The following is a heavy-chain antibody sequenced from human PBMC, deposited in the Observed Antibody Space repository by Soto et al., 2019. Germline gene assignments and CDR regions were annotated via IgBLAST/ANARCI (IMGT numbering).Heavy chain of an antibody. V-gene: IGHV1-3*04. Sequence: QVLLVQSGTEVKKPGASVKLSCKASGYTFTSYAIHWVRQAPGQGLEWTGKITTATGDTRYSQNFEGRVTIASDTSATTAYMELSSLTSEDTAVFYCARGLRVDSGYNSDAGRVYYYHGMDVWGQGTTVTVSS. CDR2: ITTATGDT. CDR3: ARGLRVDSGYNSDAGRVYYYHGMDV. CDR1: GYTFTSYA. J-gene: IGHJ6*02. D-gene: IGHD5-12*01.